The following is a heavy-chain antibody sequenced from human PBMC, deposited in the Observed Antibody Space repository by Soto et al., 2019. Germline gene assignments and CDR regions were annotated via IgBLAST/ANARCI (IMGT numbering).Heavy chain of an antibody. Sequence: GESLKISGKASGYSFSFYWIVWVRQIPGKGVEWMAIMYPDDSDIRYSPSFEAHVTISADKSTSTAFLQWSSLKASDTAMYYCATAYVYDFENSNYYRDAFDIWGQGTLVTVSS. CDR2: MYPDDSDI. CDR1: GYSFSFYW. J-gene: IGHJ3*02. CDR3: ATAYVYDFENSNYYRDAFDI. V-gene: IGHV5-51*01. D-gene: IGHD3-22*01.